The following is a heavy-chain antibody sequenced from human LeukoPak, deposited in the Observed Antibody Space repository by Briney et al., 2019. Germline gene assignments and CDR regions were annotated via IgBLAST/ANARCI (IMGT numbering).Heavy chain of an antibody. D-gene: IGHD6-19*01. CDR1: GGSFSGYY. CDR2: INHSGST. V-gene: IGHV4-34*01. CDR3: ARPEAVAGEGGDAFDI. J-gene: IGHJ3*02. Sequence: SETLSLTCAVYGGSFSGYYWSWIRQPPGKGLEWIGEINHSGSTNYNPSLKSRVTISVDTSKNQFSLKLSSVTAADTAVYYCARPEAVAGEGGDAFDIWGQGTMVTVSS.